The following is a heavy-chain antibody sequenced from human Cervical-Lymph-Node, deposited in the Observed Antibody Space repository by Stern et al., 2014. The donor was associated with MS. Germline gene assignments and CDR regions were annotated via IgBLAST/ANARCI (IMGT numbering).Heavy chain of an antibody. CDR1: GGTFTSYV. Sequence: QVQLVQSGAEVKKPGSSVKVSCKASGGTFTSYVISWVRQASGQGLEWMGGIIPIFGTPNYAQKFQGKVTINADKSTSTAYMEWNRLTFEDTAIYYCARLGGPSSYWGQGTLVTVSS. V-gene: IGHV1-69*06. CDR2: IIPIFGTP. J-gene: IGHJ4*02. D-gene: IGHD3-10*01. CDR3: ARLGGPSSY.